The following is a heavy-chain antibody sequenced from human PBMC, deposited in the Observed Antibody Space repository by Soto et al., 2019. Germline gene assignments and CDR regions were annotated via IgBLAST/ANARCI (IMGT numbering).Heavy chain of an antibody. CDR2: ISSSGSYI. V-gene: IGHV3-21*01. CDR1: GFTFSSYA. D-gene: IGHD6-6*01. CDR3: ARDVLAARPEGYFDY. Sequence: GGSLRLSCAAPGFTFSSYAMNWVRQAPGKGLEWVSSISSSGSYIYYADSLKGRFTISRDNAKNSLYLQMNSLRAEDTAVYYCARDVLAARPEGYFDYWGQGTLVTVSS. J-gene: IGHJ4*02.